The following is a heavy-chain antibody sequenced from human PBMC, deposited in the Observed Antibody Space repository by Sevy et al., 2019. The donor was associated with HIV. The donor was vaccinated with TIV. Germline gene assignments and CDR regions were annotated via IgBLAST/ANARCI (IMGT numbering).Heavy chain of an antibody. D-gene: IGHD6-6*01. CDR2: INSDGSGT. CDR1: GFTFSSYW. Sequence: GGSLRLSCAASGFTFSSYWMHWVRQAPGKGLVWVSRINSDGSGTSYADSVKGRFTISRDNAKNTLYLQMNSLRAEDTAVYYCARGGYSSSSVIYYYYYMDVWGKGTTVTVSS. V-gene: IGHV3-74*01. CDR3: ARGGYSSSSVIYYYYYMDV. J-gene: IGHJ6*03.